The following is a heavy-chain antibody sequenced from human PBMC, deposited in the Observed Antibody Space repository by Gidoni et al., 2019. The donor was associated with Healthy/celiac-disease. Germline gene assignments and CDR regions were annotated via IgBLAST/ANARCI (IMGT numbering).Heavy chain of an antibody. CDR3: ARDISSSLH. D-gene: IGHD6-13*01. Sequence: QVQLVESGGGVVKPGRSLRLYCAASGFTFSSYAMHWVRQAPGKGLELVAVISYDGSNKYYADSVKGRFTISRDNSKNTLYLQMNSLRAEDTAVYYCARDISSSLHWGQGTLVTVSS. CDR2: ISYDGSNK. CDR1: GFTFSSYA. V-gene: IGHV3-30-3*01. J-gene: IGHJ4*02.